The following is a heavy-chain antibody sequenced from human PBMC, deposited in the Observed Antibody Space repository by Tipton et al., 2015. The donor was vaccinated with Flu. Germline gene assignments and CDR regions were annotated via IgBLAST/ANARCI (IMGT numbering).Heavy chain of an antibody. V-gene: IGHV4-39*07. Sequence: TLSLTCTVSGGSISSSRYYWGWIRQPPGKGLEWIGSIYHSGTSYYNPSLKSRVTISVDTSKNQISLKLSSVAAADTAVYYCARFPERISHWFGPWGQGALVTVSA. J-gene: IGHJ5*02. CDR3: ARFPERISHWFGP. CDR1: GGSISSSRYY. CDR2: IYHSGTS.